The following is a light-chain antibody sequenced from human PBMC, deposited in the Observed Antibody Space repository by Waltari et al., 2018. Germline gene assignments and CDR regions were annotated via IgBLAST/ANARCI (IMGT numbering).Light chain of an antibody. Sequence: SSELTQDPAVSVALGQTVRITCQGDSLRRYDASWYQQKPGQAPILVIYGKDNRTSGIPDRFAGSTSGNTASWTITGCQAEDEADYYCHSRVVSNVRGAFGGGTKLTVL. J-gene: IGLJ2*01. CDR2: GKD. CDR1: SLRRYD. V-gene: IGLV3-19*01. CDR3: HSRVVSNVRGA.